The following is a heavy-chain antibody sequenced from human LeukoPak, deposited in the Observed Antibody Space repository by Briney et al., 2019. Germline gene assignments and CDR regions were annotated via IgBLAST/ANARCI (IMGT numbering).Heavy chain of an antibody. D-gene: IGHD1-26*01. CDR2: IIPIFGTA. CDR3: ARDLGGATFDY. Sequence: ASVKVSCKASGGTFSSYAISWVRQAPGQELEWTGGIIPIFGTANYAQKFQGRVTITADESTSTAYMELSSLRSEDTAVYYCARDLGGATFDYWGQGTLVTVSS. J-gene: IGHJ4*02. V-gene: IGHV1-69*13. CDR1: GGTFSSYA.